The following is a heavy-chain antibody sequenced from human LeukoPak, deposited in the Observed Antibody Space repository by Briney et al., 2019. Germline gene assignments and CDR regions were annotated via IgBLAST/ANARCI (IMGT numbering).Heavy chain of an antibody. J-gene: IGHJ5*02. CDR2: IIPILGIA. CDR3: ARVACSGGSCYSYNWFDP. V-gene: IGHV1-69*02. Sequence: SVKVSCKASGGTFSSYTISWVRQAPGQGLEWMGRIIPILGIANYAQKFQGRVTMTRNTSISTAYMELSSLRSEDTAVYYCARVACSGGSCYSYNWFDPWGQGTLVTVSS. D-gene: IGHD2-15*01. CDR1: GGTFSSYT.